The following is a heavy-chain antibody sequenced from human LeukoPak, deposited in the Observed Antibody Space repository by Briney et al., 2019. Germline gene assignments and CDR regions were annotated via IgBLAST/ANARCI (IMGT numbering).Heavy chain of an antibody. CDR3: ARLSQYYYDSSGYPNFDY. V-gene: IGHV1-69*13. CDR2: IIPIFGTA. Sequence: GASVKVSCKVSGYTLTELSMHWVRQAPGKGLEWMGGIIPIFGTANYAQKFQGRVTITADESTSTAYMELSSLRSEDTAVYYYARLSQYYYDSSGYPNFDYWGQGTLVTVSS. D-gene: IGHD3-22*01. J-gene: IGHJ4*02. CDR1: GYTLTELS.